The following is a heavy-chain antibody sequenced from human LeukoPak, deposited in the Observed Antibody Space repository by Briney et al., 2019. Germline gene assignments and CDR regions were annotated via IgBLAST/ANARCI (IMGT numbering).Heavy chain of an antibody. CDR1: GGSMISNY. CDR3: AGSRNLFSAFDI. D-gene: IGHD1-14*01. V-gene: IGHV4-59*01. CDR2: IYYSGST. Sequence: SETLSLTCTVSGGSMISNYWSWIRQSPGKGLEWIGYIYYSGSTNYNPSLKGRVTISVDTSKTQFSLKLSSVTAADTAIYFCAGSRNLFSAFDIWGQGTRVTVSS. J-gene: IGHJ3*02.